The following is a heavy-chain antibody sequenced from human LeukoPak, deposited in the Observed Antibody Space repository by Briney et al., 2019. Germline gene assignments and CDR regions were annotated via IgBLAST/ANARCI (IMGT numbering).Heavy chain of an antibody. J-gene: IGHJ4*02. D-gene: IGHD3-22*01. CDR1: GFTFSSYS. CDR3: ARTAIGYSDSSGYYFDY. V-gene: IGHV3-21*01. CDR2: IRGRNGYI. Sequence: PGGSLRLSCAASGFTFSSYSMNWVRQAPGKGLEWVSSIRGRNGYIYYANSVKGRFTISRDNAKNSLYLQMNGLRAEDTAVYYCARTAIGYSDSSGYYFDYWGQGTLVTVSS.